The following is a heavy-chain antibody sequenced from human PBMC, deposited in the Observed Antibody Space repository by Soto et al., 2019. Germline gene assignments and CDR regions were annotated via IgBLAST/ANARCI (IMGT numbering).Heavy chain of an antibody. CDR2: ISYDGSNK. J-gene: IGHJ4*02. Sequence: GGSLRLSCAASGFTFSSYGMHWVRQAPGKGLEWVAVISYDGSNKYYADSVKGRFTISRDNSKNTLYLQMNSLRAEDTAVYYCAGTPSSIAARGLSFDYWGQGPLVTVSS. CDR3: AGTPSSIAARGLSFDY. V-gene: IGHV3-30*03. D-gene: IGHD6-6*01. CDR1: GFTFSSYG.